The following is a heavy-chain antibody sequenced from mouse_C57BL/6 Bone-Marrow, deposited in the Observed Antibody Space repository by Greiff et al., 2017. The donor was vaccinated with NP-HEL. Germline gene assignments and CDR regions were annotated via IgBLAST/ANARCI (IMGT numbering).Heavy chain of an antibody. Sequence: EVKLVESGPGLVKPSQSLSLTCSVTGYSITSGYYWNWIRQFPGNKLEWMGYISYDGSNNYNPSLKNRISITRDTSKNQFFLKLNSVTTEDTATYYCARQLRPWFAYWGQGTLVTVSA. CDR1: GYSITSGYY. D-gene: IGHD3-2*02. CDR2: ISYDGSN. J-gene: IGHJ3*01. V-gene: IGHV3-6*01. CDR3: ARQLRPWFAY.